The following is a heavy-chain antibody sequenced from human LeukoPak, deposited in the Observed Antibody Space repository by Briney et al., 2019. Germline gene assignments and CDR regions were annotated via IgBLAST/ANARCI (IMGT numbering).Heavy chain of an antibody. Sequence: TLSLTCTVSGGSISSGSCYWSWIRQPAGKGLEWVGRIYTSGSTNYNPSLKSRVTISVDTSKNQFSLKLSSVTAADTAVYYCVREVPSYYYYMDVWGKGTTVTVSS. CDR1: GGSISSGSCY. J-gene: IGHJ6*03. V-gene: IGHV4-61*02. CDR3: VREVPSYYYYMDV. CDR2: IYTSGST.